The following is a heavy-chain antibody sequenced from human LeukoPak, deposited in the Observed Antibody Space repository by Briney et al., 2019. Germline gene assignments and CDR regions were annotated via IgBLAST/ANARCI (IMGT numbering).Heavy chain of an antibody. CDR3: VRDGDDFNFDY. J-gene: IGHJ4*02. Sequence: GGSLRLSCVASGFTFSSYWMHWVRQAPGKGLVWVSRVKGDGSFTNYADSVYGRFTISRDNAKNTLYLHMHSLRAEDTAVYYCVRDGDDFNFDYWGQGNLVTVSS. V-gene: IGHV3-74*01. D-gene: IGHD5-24*01. CDR1: GFTFSSYW. CDR2: VKGDGSFT.